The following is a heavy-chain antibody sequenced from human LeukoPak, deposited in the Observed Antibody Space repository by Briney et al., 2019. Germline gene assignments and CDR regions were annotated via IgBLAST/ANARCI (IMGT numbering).Heavy chain of an antibody. D-gene: IGHD6-19*01. CDR3: AREPSGWYVDY. CDR2: ISGSSNYI. CDR1: GFTFSSYS. V-gene: IGHV3-21*01. J-gene: IGHJ4*02. Sequence: GGSLRLSCAASGFTFSSYSMNWVRQAPGKGLEWVSYISGSSNYINYADSVKGRFTISRDNAKTSVYLQMNSLRADDTAVYYCAREPSGWYVDYWGQGTLVTVSS.